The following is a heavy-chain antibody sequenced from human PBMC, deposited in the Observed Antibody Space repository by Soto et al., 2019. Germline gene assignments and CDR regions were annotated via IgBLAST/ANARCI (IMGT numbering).Heavy chain of an antibody. D-gene: IGHD3-22*01. CDR1: GFTVSSYG. J-gene: IGHJ3*02. CDR2: IWYDGSNK. V-gene: IGHV3-33*01. CDR3: ARDRPRGGGYSSAFDI. Sequence: GGSLRLSCAASGFTVSSYGMHWVRQAPGKGLEWVAVIWYDGSNKYYADSVKGRFTISRDNSKNTLYLQMNSLRAEDTAVYYCARDRPRGGGYSSAFDIWGQGTMVTVSS.